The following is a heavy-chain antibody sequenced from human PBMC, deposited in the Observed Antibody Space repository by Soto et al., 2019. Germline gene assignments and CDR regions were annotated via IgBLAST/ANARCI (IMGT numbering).Heavy chain of an antibody. CDR3: AKDRGVTMMILPAY. D-gene: IGHD3-22*01. CDR2: ITNIGDST. CDR1: GFTFSNFA. J-gene: IGHJ4*02. Sequence: EVQLLESGGGLVQPGGSLRLSCAASGFTFSNFAMNWVRQVPGKGLEWVSTITNIGDSTYYADSVKGRFTVSRVNSMNTLYLQMDSLRAEDTAVYYCAKDRGVTMMILPAYWGQGTLVTVSS. V-gene: IGHV3-23*01.